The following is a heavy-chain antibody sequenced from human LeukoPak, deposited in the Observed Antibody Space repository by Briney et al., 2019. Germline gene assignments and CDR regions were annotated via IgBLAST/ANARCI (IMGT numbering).Heavy chain of an antibody. CDR2: IYYSGTN. J-gene: IGHJ3*02. Sequence: PSETLSLTCTVSGGSITSSTYYWGWIRQFPGKGLEWIGSIYYSGTNYYNPSLKSRATISVDTSKNQFSLRLNSVTAADTAVYYCARARWYDAFDIWGQGTMVTVSS. CDR1: GGSITSSTYY. D-gene: IGHD6-13*01. V-gene: IGHV4-39*07. CDR3: ARARWYDAFDI.